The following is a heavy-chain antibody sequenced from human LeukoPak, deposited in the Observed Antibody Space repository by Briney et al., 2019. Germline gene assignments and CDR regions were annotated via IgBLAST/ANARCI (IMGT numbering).Heavy chain of an antibody. CDR1: GGSISSSSYY. Sequence: SETLSLTCTVSGGSISSSSYYWSWIRQPPGKGLEWIGYIYHSGSTYYNPSLKSRVTISVDRSKNQFSLKLSSVTAADTAVYYCARVIAARPKYWFDPWGQGTLVTVSS. V-gene: IGHV4-30-2*01. J-gene: IGHJ5*02. CDR3: ARVIAARPKYWFDP. D-gene: IGHD6-6*01. CDR2: IYHSGST.